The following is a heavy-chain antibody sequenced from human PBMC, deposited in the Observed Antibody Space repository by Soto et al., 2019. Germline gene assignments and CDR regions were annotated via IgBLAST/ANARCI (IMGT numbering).Heavy chain of an antibody. J-gene: IGHJ6*02. CDR1: VDSLRIGEYD. V-gene: IGHV4-39*01. Sequence: GTVSLACTVSVDSLRIGEYDWTWIRQPPGKGLEWIGTIYYSGSTYYNPSLKSRVTISVDTSKNQFSLKLSSVTATDTAVYYCARHGNTVTTGYYYGMDVWGQGTTVTVSS. CDR2: IYYSGST. CDR3: ARHGNTVTTGYYYGMDV. D-gene: IGHD4-17*01.